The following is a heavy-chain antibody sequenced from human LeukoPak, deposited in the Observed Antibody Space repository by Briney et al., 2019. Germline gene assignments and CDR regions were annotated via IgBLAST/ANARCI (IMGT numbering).Heavy chain of an antibody. J-gene: IGHJ4*02. V-gene: IGHV4-39*07. Sequence: SETLSLTCTISGDSTSSDRYYGGWVRQPPGKGLEWIGNIYHSGSTYYNPSLKSRVTISVDRSKNQFSLKLSSVTAADTAVYYCARAVGSSGWYGEYYFDYWGQGTLVTVSS. CDR3: ARAVGSSGWYGEYYFDY. CDR1: GDSTSSDRYY. D-gene: IGHD6-19*01. CDR2: IYHSGST.